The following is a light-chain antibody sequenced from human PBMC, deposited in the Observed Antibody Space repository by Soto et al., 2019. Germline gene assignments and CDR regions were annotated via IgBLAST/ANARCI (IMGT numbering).Light chain of an antibody. V-gene: IGLV2-14*01. J-gene: IGLJ1*01. CDR1: SSDVGSYNY. Sequence: QSALTQPASVSGSPGQSITISCTGTSSDVGSYNYVSWYQQHPGKAPKLMIYEVSDRPSGISSRFSGSKSGNTASLTICGLQTEDEADYYCSSYASSSTLFGTGTKLIVL. CDR3: SSYASSSTL. CDR2: EVS.